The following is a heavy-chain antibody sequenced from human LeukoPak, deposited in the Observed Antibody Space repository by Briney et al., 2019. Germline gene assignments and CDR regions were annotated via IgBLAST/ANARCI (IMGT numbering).Heavy chain of an antibody. J-gene: IGHJ4*02. Sequence: ASVKVSCKASGYSLTGYYMHWVRLAPGQGLEWMGWINPSSGDTNYAQKFQGRVTMTRDTSISTAYMELSRLRSDDTAVYYCAKNPYEYYFDYWGQGTLVTVSS. V-gene: IGHV1-2*02. CDR3: AKNPYEYYFDY. D-gene: IGHD5-12*01. CDR1: GYSLTGYY. CDR2: INPSSGDT.